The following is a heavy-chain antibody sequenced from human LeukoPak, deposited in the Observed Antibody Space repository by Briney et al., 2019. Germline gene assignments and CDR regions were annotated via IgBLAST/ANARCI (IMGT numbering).Heavy chain of an antibody. Sequence: GGSLRLSCAASGFTFSSYWMSWVRQAPGKGLEWVANIKQDGSEKYYVDSVKGRFTISRDNAKNSLYLQMNSLRAEDTAVYYCARDRVVVYYDILTGSKSTTHAFDIWGQGTMVTVSS. V-gene: IGHV3-7*01. CDR2: IKQDGSEK. J-gene: IGHJ3*02. D-gene: IGHD3-9*01. CDR1: GFTFSSYW. CDR3: ARDRVVVYYDILTGSKSTTHAFDI.